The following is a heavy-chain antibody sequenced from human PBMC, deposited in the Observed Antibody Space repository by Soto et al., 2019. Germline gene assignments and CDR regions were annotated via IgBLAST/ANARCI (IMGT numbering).Heavy chain of an antibody. CDR2: IYYSGST. CDR3: ARSEYSSSSHGVSRFDY. Sequence: QVQLQESGPGLVKPSQTLSLTCTVSGGSISSGGYYWSWIRQHPGKGMEWIGYIYYSGSTYYNPSLKSRVTISVDTSKNQFSLKLSSVTAADTAVYYCARSEYSSSSHGVSRFDYWGQGTLVTVSS. CDR1: GGSISSGGYY. D-gene: IGHD6-6*01. V-gene: IGHV4-31*03. J-gene: IGHJ4*02.